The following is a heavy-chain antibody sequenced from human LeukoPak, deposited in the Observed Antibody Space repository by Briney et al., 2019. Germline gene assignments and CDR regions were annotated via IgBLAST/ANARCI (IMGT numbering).Heavy chain of an antibody. Sequence: GGSLRLSCAASGFTFSSYWMSWVRQAPGKGQEWVANIKQDGSEKYYVDSVKGRFTISRDNAKNSLYLQMNSLRAEDTAVYYCARKGSGVLLWFGELLLGAFDIWGQGTMVTVSS. J-gene: IGHJ3*02. V-gene: IGHV3-7*01. D-gene: IGHD3-10*01. CDR2: IKQDGSEK. CDR3: ARKGSGVLLWFGELLLGAFDI. CDR1: GFTFSSYW.